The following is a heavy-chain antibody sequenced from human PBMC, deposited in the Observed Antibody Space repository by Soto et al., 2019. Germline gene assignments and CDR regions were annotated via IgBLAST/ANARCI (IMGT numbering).Heavy chain of an antibody. V-gene: IGHV1-46*01. CDR2: INPSGGST. D-gene: IGHD6-6*01. CDR3: ARDAYSSSSRTHWFDP. CDR1: GYTFTSYY. J-gene: IGHJ5*02. Sequence: QVQLVQSGAEVKKPGASVKVSCKASGYTFTSYYMHWVRQAPGQGLEWMGIINPSGGSTSYAQKFQGRATMTRDTSTSTVYMELSSLRSEDTAVYYCARDAYSSSSRTHWFDPWGQGTLVTVSS.